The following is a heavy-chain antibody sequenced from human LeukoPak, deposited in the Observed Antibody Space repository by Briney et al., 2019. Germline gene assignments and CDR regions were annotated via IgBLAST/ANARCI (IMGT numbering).Heavy chain of an antibody. J-gene: IGHJ4*02. V-gene: IGHV3-23*01. CDR1: GLTFNSHS. D-gene: IGHD3-10*01. CDR3: AKLSLSGRSQSADY. Sequence: LGGSLRLSCVASGLTFNSHSMSWVRQAPGMGLEWVSVVSTNGDVTFYADSVKGRFTISRDNSKNTLFLQMNSLRAEDTAVYYCAKLSLSGRSQSADYWGQGTLVTVSS. CDR2: VSTNGDVT.